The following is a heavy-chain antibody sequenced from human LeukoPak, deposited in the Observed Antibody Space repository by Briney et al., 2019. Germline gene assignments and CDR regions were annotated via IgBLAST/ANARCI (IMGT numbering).Heavy chain of an antibody. CDR3: ARDRPCTSCYTGDAFDI. Sequence: GASVKVSCKAAGYTFTSYGISWVRQAPGQGLEWMGWISAYNGNTNYAQKLQGRVTMTTDTSTSTAYMELRSLRSDDTAVYYCARDRPCTSCYTGDAFDIWGQGTMVTVSS. D-gene: IGHD2-2*02. CDR2: ISAYNGNT. CDR1: GYTFTSYG. V-gene: IGHV1-18*01. J-gene: IGHJ3*02.